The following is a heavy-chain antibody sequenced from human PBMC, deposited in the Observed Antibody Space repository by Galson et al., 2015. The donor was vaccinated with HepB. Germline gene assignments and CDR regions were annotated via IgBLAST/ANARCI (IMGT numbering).Heavy chain of an antibody. J-gene: IGHJ4*02. CDR3: AKVDYASGSWIEY. CDR2: MNPNSGNT. Sequence: SVKVSCKASGYTFTNYDINWVRQATGQGLEWMGWMNPNSGNTGYAQKFQGRVTMTRNTSISTAYMELSSLTSEDTAVYYCAKVDYASGSWIEYWGQGTLVTVSS. CDR1: GYTFTNYD. D-gene: IGHD3-10*01. V-gene: IGHV1-8*01.